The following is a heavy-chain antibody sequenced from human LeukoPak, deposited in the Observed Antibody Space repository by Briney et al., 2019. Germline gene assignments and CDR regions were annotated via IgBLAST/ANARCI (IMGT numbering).Heavy chain of an antibody. V-gene: IGHV4-38-2*01. CDR3: ARDKDDYVWGTYRW. D-gene: IGHD3-16*02. Sequence: SETLSLTCAVSGYSISSGYYWGWVRQAPGKGLEWIGSVYHTGITDYNPSLKSRLTISEDMSKNQFSLNLRSVTAADTAVYYCARDKDDYVWGTYRWWGQGMLVTVSS. J-gene: IGHJ4*02. CDR2: VYHTGIT. CDR1: GYSISSGYY.